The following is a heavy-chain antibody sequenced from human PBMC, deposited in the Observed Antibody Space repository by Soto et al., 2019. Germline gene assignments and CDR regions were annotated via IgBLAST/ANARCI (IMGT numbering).Heavy chain of an antibody. V-gene: IGHV4-34*01. CDR2: INHSGST. CDR1: GGSFSGYY. J-gene: IGHJ5*02. CDR3: ARVLVGATGWFDP. D-gene: IGHD1-26*01. Sequence: QVQLQQWGAGLLKPSETLSLTCAVYGGSFSGYYWSWIRQPPGKGLEWFWEINHSGSTNYNPSLKSRVTISVDTSKNQFSLKLSSVTASDTAVYYCARVLVGATGWFDPWGQGTLVSVSS.